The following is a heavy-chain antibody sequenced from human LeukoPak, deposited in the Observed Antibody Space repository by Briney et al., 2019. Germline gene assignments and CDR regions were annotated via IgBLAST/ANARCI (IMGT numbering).Heavy chain of an antibody. CDR3: ARASSGSYLEGCFQH. CDR2: ISAYNGNT. J-gene: IGHJ1*01. V-gene: IGHV1-18*01. Sequence: SVKVXCKASGYTFTSYGISWVRQAPGQGPEWMGWISAYNGNTNYAQKLQGRVTMTTDTSTSTAYMELRSLRYDDTAVYYCARASSGSYLEGCFQHWGQGTLVTVSS. D-gene: IGHD1-26*01. CDR1: GYTFTSYG.